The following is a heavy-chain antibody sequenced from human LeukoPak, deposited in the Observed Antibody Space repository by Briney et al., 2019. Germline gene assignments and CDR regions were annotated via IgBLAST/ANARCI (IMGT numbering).Heavy chain of an antibody. CDR2: ISWNSGSI. V-gene: IGHV3-9*01. J-gene: IGHJ4*02. CDR3: AKDTLNYYDSSGYFDY. Sequence: GRSLRLPCAASGFTFDDYAMHWVRQAPGKGLEWVSGISWNSGSIGYADSVKGRFTISRDNAKNSLYLQMNSLRAEDTALYYCAKDTLNYYDSSGYFDYWGQGTLVTVSS. D-gene: IGHD3-22*01. CDR1: GFTFDDYA.